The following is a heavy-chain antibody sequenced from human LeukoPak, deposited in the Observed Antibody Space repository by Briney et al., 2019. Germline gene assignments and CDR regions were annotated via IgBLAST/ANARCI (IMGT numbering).Heavy chain of an antibody. CDR2: ISSFSTYL. CDR3: ARSRTTVTKHPLDY. D-gene: IGHD4-17*01. J-gene: IGHJ4*02. V-gene: IGHV3-21*01. CDR1: GFSFSSYS. Sequence: GGSLRLSCAASGFSFSSYSMNWVRQAPGKGLEWVSSISSFSTYLYYADSVKGRFTISRDNAENSFYLQMNSLRAEDTAVYYCARSRTTVTKHPLDYWGQGTLVTVSS.